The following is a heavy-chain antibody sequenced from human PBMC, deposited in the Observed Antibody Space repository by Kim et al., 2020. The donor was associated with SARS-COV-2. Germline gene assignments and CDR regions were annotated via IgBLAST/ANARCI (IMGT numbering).Heavy chain of an antibody. J-gene: IGHJ5*02. V-gene: IGHV3-23*01. CDR2: ISDSGDST. CDR3: VGRRFDP. Sequence: GGSLRLSCAASGFTFRNYAMSWVRQAPEKGLEWVSGISDSGDSTYYRDSVKGRFTISRDNSKNTVYLQMNSLRADDSAIYYCVGRRFDPWGQGTLVTVSS. D-gene: IGHD1-26*01. CDR1: GFTFRNYA.